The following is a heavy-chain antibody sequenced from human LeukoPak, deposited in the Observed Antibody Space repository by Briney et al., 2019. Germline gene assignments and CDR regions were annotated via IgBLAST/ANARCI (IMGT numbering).Heavy chain of an antibody. Sequence: ASVKVSCKASGYTFTGYYMHWVRQAPGQGLEWMGRINPNSGGTNYAQKLQGRVTMTTDTSTSTAYMELRSLRSDDTAVYYCARLPSNFDWLLREDYWGQGTLVTVSS. V-gene: IGHV1-2*06. D-gene: IGHD3-9*01. CDR2: INPNSGGT. CDR1: GYTFTGYY. CDR3: ARLPSNFDWLLREDY. J-gene: IGHJ4*02.